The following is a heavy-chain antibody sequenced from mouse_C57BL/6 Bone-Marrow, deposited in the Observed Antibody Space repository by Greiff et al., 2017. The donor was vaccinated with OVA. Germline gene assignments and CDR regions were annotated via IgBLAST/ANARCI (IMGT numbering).Heavy chain of an antibody. CDR3: ARRPMDY. J-gene: IGHJ4*01. CDR2: ISSGGSYT. CDR1: GFTFSSYG. V-gene: IGHV5-6*02. Sequence: EVKLVESGGDLVKPGGSLKLSCAASGFTFSSYGMSWVRQTPDKRLEWVATISSGGSYTYYPDSVKGRFTITRDNAKNTLYLQMSSLKSEDTAMYYCARRPMDYWGQGTSVTVSS.